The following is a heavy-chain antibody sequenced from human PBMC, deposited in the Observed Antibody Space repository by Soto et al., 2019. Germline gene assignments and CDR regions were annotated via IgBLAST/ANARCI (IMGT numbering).Heavy chain of an antibody. D-gene: IGHD6-19*01. CDR1: RFTCSNAW. Sequence: EVQLVESGGGLVKPGGSLRLSCAASRFTCSNAWMNWVRQAPGRGLEWVGRIKTKTEDGTTDYSAPVKGRFTISRDDSENTLYLQMNSLRTDDPAVYYCTTDTRWAVAGSPTQDYWGQGTLVTVSS. CDR2: IKTKTEDGTT. V-gene: IGHV3-15*07. CDR3: TTDTRWAVAGSPTQDY. J-gene: IGHJ4*02.